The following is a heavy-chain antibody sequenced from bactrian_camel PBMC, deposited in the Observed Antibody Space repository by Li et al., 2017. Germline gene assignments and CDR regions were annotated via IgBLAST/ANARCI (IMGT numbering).Heavy chain of an antibody. V-gene: IGHV3S26*01. CDR3: ASRSGFCPERLMTIGEYFY. D-gene: IGHD4*01. CDR1: GVTRNAYC. CDR2: IDDAGST. J-gene: IGHJ4*01. Sequence: VQLVESGGGSVQAGGSLNVSCVASGVTRNAYCIGWFRQAPGSEREGVAAIDDAGSTSYADSVKGRFTISADNAKNTLYLQMNNLKPEDSAMYYCASRSGFCPERLMTIGEYFYWGQGTQVTVS.